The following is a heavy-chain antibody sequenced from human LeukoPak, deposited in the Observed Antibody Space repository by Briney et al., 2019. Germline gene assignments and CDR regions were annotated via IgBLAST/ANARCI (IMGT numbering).Heavy chain of an antibody. CDR3: AKGGYYGDRYYYYYMDV. V-gene: IGHV3-23*01. J-gene: IGHJ6*03. CDR2: ISGSGGST. Sequence: GGSLRLSCAASGFTFSSYAMSWVRQAPGEGLEWVSAISGSGGSTYYADSVKGRFTISRDNSKNTLYLQMNSLRAEDTAVYYCAKGGYYGDRYYYYYMDVWGKGTTVTVSS. D-gene: IGHD4-17*01. CDR1: GFTFSSYA.